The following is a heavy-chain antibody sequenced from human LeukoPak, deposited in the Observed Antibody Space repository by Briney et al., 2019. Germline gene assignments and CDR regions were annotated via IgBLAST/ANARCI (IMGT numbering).Heavy chain of an antibody. V-gene: IGHV3-53*01. J-gene: IGHJ4*02. Sequence: GGSLRLSCAASGFTVSSNYMSWVRQAPGKGLEWVSIIYSGGNTYYADSVKARFTISRDNSKNTVYLQVNSLRAEDTAVYYCAREQPPGIYFDYWGQGTPITVSS. CDR2: IYSGGNT. CDR3: AREQPPGIYFDY. CDR1: GFTVSSNY. D-gene: IGHD6-13*01.